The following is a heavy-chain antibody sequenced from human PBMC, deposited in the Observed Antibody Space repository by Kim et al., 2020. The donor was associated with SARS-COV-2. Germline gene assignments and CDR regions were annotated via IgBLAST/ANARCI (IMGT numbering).Heavy chain of an antibody. V-gene: IGHV4-39*01. J-gene: IGHJ4*02. Sequence: SETLSLTCTVSGGSISSSSYYWGWIRQPPGKGLEWIGSIYYSGSTYYNPSLKSRVTISVDTTKNQFSLKLSSVTAADTAVYYCARHRPEPDYVLLWFGETNTHLDYWGQGTLVTVSS. CDR3: ARHRPEPDYVLLWFGETNTHLDY. D-gene: IGHD3-10*01. CDR2: IYYSGST. CDR1: GGSISSSSYY.